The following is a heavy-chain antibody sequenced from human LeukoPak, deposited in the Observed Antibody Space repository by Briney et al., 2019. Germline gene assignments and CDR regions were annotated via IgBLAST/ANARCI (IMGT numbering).Heavy chain of an antibody. CDR2: ISGSGGST. CDR1: GFTFSSYA. J-gene: IGHJ4*02. D-gene: IGHD3-22*01. V-gene: IGHV3-23*01. Sequence: GGSLRLSCAASGFTFSSYAMSWVRQAPGKGLEWVSAISGSGGSTSYADSVKGRFTISRDNSKNTLYLQMNSLRAEDTAVYYCAKPDDYYDSSGYYSTFDYWGQGTLVTVCS. CDR3: AKPDDYYDSSGYYSTFDY.